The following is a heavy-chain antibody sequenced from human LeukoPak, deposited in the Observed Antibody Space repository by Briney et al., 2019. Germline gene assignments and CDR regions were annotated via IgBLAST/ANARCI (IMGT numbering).Heavy chain of an antibody. CDR3: ARDRVVTMVRGTTYYYYYYGMDV. V-gene: IGHV3-21*01. J-gene: IGHJ6*02. CDR1: GFTFSSYS. CDR2: ISSSSSYI. D-gene: IGHD3-10*01. Sequence: KSGGSLRLSCAASGFTFSSYSMNWVRQAPGKGLEWVSSISSSSSYIYYADSVKGRLTISRDNAKNSVYLQMNSLRAEDTAVYHCARDRVVTMVRGTTYYYYYYGMDVWGQGTTVTVSS.